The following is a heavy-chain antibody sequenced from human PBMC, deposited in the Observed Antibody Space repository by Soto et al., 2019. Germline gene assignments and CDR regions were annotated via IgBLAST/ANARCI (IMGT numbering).Heavy chain of an antibody. V-gene: IGHV3-74*01. Sequence: EVQLVESGGGLVQPGGSLRLSCVASGFTFDYYWMHGVRKAPGEGLMWVSRLQTDGSHPDYAESVKGRFTISRDNAKNTVYLQMNNLRAGDTAVYYCARGGDPEYWGQGTLVTVSS. CDR1: GFTFDYYW. CDR3: ARGGDPEY. D-gene: IGHD2-21*02. CDR2: LQTDGSHP. J-gene: IGHJ4*02.